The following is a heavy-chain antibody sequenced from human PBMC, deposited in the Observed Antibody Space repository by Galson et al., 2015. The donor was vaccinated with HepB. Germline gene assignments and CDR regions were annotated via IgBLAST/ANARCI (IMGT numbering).Heavy chain of an antibody. CDR3: ARFESQWRGWGYYYYMDV. V-gene: IGHV3-11*01. CDR2: ISSSGSTI. D-gene: IGHD6-19*01. CDR1: GFTFSDYY. Sequence: SLRLSCAASGFTFSDYYMSWIRQAPGKGLEWVSYISSSGSTIYYADSVKGRFTISRDNAKNSLYLQMNSLRAEDTAVYYCARFESQWRGWGYYYYMDVWGKGTTVTVSS. J-gene: IGHJ6*03.